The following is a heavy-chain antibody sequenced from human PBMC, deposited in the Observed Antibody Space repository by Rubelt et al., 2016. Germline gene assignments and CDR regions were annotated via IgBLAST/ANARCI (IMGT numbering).Heavy chain of an antibody. D-gene: IGHD2-15*01. J-gene: IGHJ5*02. CDR3: AREVVAATERDNWFDP. V-gene: IGHV3-21*01. CDR2: ISSSSSYI. Sequence: GGGLEWVSSISSSSSYIYYADSVKGRFTISRDNAKNSLYLQMNSLRAEDTAVYYCAREVVAATERDNWFDPWGQGTLVTVSS.